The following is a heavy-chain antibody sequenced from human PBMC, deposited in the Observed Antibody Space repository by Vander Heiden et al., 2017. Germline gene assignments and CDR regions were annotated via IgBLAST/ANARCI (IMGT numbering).Heavy chain of an antibody. D-gene: IGHD2-15*01. V-gene: IGHV3-30*18. Sequence: QVQLVESGGGVVQPGRSLRLPCAASGFTFSSYGMHWVRQAPGKGLGWVAVISYDGSNKYYADSVKGRFTISRDNSKNTLYLQMNSLRAEDTAVYYCAKRADSDYWGQGTLVTVSS. CDR2: ISYDGSNK. CDR3: AKRADSDY. CDR1: GFTFSSYG. J-gene: IGHJ4*02.